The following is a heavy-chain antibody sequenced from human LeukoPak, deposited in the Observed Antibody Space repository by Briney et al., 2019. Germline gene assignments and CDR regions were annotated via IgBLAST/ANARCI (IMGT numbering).Heavy chain of an antibody. CDR1: GYTFTGHY. CDR3: ARGGGGSCYEVDY. Sequence: ASVKVSCKASGYTFTGHYMQWVRQAPGQGLEWMGWVDPNSGGTHYTQKFQGRVTMTRDTSISTAYMDLSRLTSDDTAVYYCARGGGGSCYEVDYWGQGTLVTVSS. CDR2: VDPNSGGT. J-gene: IGHJ4*02. D-gene: IGHD2-15*01. V-gene: IGHV1-2*02.